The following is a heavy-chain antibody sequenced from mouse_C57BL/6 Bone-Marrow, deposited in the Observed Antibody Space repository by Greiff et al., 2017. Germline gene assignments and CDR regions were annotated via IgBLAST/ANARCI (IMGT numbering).Heavy chain of an antibody. D-gene: IGHD1-1*01. CDR1: GYTFTSYW. CDR2: FHPGSGST. CDR3: AREEPYYGSGMDN. J-gene: IGHJ4*01. V-gene: IGHV1-55*01. Sequence: QVQLQQPGAELVKPGDSAKMSCKASGYTFTSYWRTWVKQRPGQGLEWFGDFHPGSGSTTYNEKFKSKATLTVDKSYSTAYMQLSSLTSEDSAIYYCAREEPYYGSGMDNWRQGTSVTGSS.